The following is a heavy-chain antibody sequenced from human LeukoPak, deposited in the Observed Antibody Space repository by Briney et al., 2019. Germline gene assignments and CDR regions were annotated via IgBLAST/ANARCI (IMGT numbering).Heavy chain of an antibody. Sequence: ASVKVSCKASGYTFTGYYMHWVRQAPGQGLEWMGWINPNSGGTNYAQKFQGRVTMTRDTSISTAYMELRSLRSDDTAVYYCXXXXXIXXXSTSCIMGYYYYGMDVWGQGTTVTVSS. CDR1: GYTFTGYY. J-gene: IGHJ6*02. CDR2: INPNSGGT. D-gene: IGHD2-2*01. CDR3: XXXXXIXXXSTSCIMGYYYYGMDV. V-gene: IGHV1-2*02.